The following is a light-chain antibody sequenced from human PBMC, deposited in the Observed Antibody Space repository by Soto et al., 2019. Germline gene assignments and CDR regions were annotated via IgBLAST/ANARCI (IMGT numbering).Light chain of an antibody. V-gene: IGKV1-27*01. J-gene: IGKJ2*01. CDR2: GAS. CDR3: QKYNSAPRT. CDR1: QGIGNY. Sequence: DIQMTQSPSSLSAYVGDRVTITCRASQGIGNYLAWYQQKPGKVPKLLIYGASTLQSVVPSRFSGSGSGTDFTLTISSLQPEDFATYYCQKYNSAPRTFGQGTKLEIK.